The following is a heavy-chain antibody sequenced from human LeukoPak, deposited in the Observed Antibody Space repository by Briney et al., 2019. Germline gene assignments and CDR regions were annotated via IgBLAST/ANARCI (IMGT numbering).Heavy chain of an antibody. V-gene: IGHV4-39*01. D-gene: IGHD5-18*01. CDR1: GGSISSSSYY. J-gene: IGHJ3*02. Sequence: SETLSLTCTLSGGSISSSSYYWGWIRQPPGKGLEWIGSIYYSGSTYYNPSLKSRVTISVDTSKNQFSLKLSSVTAADTAVYYCARLYSYGPLFDAFDIWGQGTMVTVSS. CDR2: IYYSGST. CDR3: ARLYSYGPLFDAFDI.